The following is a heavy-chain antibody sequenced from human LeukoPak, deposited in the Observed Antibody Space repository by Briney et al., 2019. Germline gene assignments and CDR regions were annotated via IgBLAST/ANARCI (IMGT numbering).Heavy chain of an antibody. CDR1: GGSISSYY. Sequence: SETLSLTCTVSGGSISSYYWSWIRQPPGKGLEWIGYIYYSGSTNYNPSLKSRDTISVDTSKNQFSLKLSSVTAADTAVYYCARLVATVKYFDYWGQGTLVTVSS. J-gene: IGHJ4*02. CDR2: IYYSGST. CDR3: ARLVATVKYFDY. D-gene: IGHD5-12*01. V-gene: IGHV4-59*01.